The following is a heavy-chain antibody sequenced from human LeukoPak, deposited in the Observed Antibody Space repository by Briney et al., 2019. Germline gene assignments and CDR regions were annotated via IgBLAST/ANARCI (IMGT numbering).Heavy chain of an antibody. CDR3: AKDRDLSAAGATSDY. V-gene: IGHV3-48*01. J-gene: IGHJ4*02. D-gene: IGHD6-13*01. Sequence: PGGSLRLSCAASGFTFSSYSMNWVRQAPGKGLEWVSYISSSSSTIYYADSVKGRFTISRDNSKNTLYLQMNSLRAEDTAVYYCAKDRDLSAAGATSDYWGQGTLVTVSS. CDR2: ISSSSSTI. CDR1: GFTFSSYS.